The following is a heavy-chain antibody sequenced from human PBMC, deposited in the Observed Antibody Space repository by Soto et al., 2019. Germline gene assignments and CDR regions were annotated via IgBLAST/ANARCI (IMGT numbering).Heavy chain of an antibody. CDR1: GFTFSSYW. Sequence: PGGSLRLSCAASGFTFSSYWMHWVRQAPGKGLVWVSRINSDGSSTSYADSVKGRFTISRDNAKNTLYLQMNSLRAEDTAVYYCARPGSMRGAFDIRGQGTMVTVSS. D-gene: IGHD3-22*01. V-gene: IGHV3-74*01. CDR2: INSDGSST. CDR3: ARPGSMRGAFDI. J-gene: IGHJ3*02.